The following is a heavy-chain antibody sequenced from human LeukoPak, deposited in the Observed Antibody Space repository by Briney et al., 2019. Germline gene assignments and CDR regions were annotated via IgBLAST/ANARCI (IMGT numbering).Heavy chain of an antibody. CDR3: ARDPEIVVVVAATVFTTGGAFDI. CDR2: ISGSGGST. Sequence: GGSLRLSCAASGFTFSSYAMSWVRQAPGKGLEWVSAISGSGGSTYYADSVKGRFTISRDNSKNTLYLQMNSLRAEDTAVYYCARDPEIVVVVAATVFTTGGAFDIWGQGTMVTVSS. D-gene: IGHD2-15*01. V-gene: IGHV3-23*01. CDR1: GFTFSSYA. J-gene: IGHJ3*02.